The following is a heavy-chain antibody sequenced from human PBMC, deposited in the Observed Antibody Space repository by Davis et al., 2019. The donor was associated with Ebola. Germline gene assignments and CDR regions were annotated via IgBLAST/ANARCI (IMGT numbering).Heavy chain of an antibody. CDR3: ARDRWELRSGYYFDY. Sequence: AASVKVSCKASGYTFTSYGISWVRQAPGQGLEWMGGIIPIFGTANYAQKFQGRVTITADESPSTAYMELSSLRSEDTAVYYCARDRWELRSGYYFDYWGQGTLVTVSS. CDR2: IIPIFGTA. CDR1: GYTFTSYG. D-gene: IGHD1-26*01. J-gene: IGHJ4*02. V-gene: IGHV1-69*13.